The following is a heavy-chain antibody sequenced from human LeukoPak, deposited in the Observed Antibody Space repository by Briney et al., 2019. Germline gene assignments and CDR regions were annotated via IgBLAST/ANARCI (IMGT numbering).Heavy chain of an antibody. J-gene: IGHJ5*02. CDR3: ARLKPPYYDFWSGYQNWFDP. Sequence: GESLKISCKGSGYDFTTYWIGWVRQMPGKGLEWMGGIYPADSDTTYSPSFQGQVTISTDKSISTAYLQWSSLTASDTAMYYCARLKPPYYDFWSGYQNWFDPWGQGTLVTVSS. D-gene: IGHD3-3*01. V-gene: IGHV5-51*01. CDR2: IYPADSDT. CDR1: GYDFTTYW.